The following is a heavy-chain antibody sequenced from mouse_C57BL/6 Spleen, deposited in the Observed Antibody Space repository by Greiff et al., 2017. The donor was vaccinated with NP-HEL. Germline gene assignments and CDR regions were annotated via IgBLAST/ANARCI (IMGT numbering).Heavy chain of an antibody. V-gene: IGHV1-69*01. CDR2: IDPSDSYT. D-gene: IGHD4-1*02. CDR3: ARSPTGVYWYFDV. J-gene: IGHJ1*03. Sequence: QVQLQQPGAELVMPGASVKLSCKASGYTFTSYWMHWVKQRPGQGLEWIGEIDPSDSYTNYNQKFKGKSTLTVDKSSSTAYMQLSSLTSEDSAVYYCARSPTGVYWYFDVWGTGTTVTVSS. CDR1: GYTFTSYW.